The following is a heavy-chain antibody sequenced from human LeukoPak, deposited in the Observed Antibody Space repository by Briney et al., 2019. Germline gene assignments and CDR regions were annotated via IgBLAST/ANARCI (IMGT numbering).Heavy chain of an antibody. Sequence: ASETLSLTCTVSGGSISSGGYYWSWIRQHPGKGLEWIGYIYYSGSTYYNPSLKSRVTIPVDTSKNQFSLKLSSVTAADTAVYYCARGDYDSSGYYFDYWGQGTLVTVSS. J-gene: IGHJ4*02. D-gene: IGHD3-22*01. CDR1: GGSISSGGYY. CDR2: IYYSGST. CDR3: ARGDYDSSGYYFDY. V-gene: IGHV4-31*03.